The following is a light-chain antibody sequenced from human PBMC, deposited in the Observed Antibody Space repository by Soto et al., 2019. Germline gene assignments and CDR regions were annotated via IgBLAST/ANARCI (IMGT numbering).Light chain of an antibody. CDR1: QSVSSNY. Sequence: EIGLTQAPGTLSLSPGERATLSCRASQSVSSNYLAWYQQKPGQAPRLLIYGASNRITGIPDRFSGSGSGTDFTLTISRLEPEDFAVYHCQQYGSPPRTFGQGTKVEIQ. J-gene: IGKJ1*01. V-gene: IGKV3-20*01. CDR2: GAS. CDR3: QQYGSPPRT.